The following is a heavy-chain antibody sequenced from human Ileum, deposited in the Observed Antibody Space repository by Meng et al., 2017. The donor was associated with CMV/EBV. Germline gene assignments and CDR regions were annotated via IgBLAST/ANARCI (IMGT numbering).Heavy chain of an antibody. CDR1: GATNRMSDYH. J-gene: IGHJ4*02. Sequence: ESGPGLLTPSQTLSLPCPVSGATNRMSDYHWSWIRQPPGKGLEWIGYIHYSGSTYYNPSLKSRVPISEDTSKNQFSLKLNSVTAADTAVYYCARASYYDSSYFDNWGQGTLVTVSS. D-gene: IGHD3-22*01. CDR2: IHYSGST. V-gene: IGHV4-30-4*08. CDR3: ARASYYDSSYFDN.